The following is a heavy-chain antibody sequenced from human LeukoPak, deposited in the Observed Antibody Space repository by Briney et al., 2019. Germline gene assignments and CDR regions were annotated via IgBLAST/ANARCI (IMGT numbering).Heavy chain of an antibody. D-gene: IGHD5-12*01. Sequence: GGSLRLSCAASGFTFSSYWMHWVRQAPGKGLVWVSLINSDGSSRNYADSVKGRFTISRDNAKNTLYLQMNSLRVEDTAVYYRAREDYSGYDFYDYWGQGSLVTVSS. CDR1: GFTFSSYW. CDR2: INSDGSSR. V-gene: IGHV3-74*01. CDR3: AREDYSGYDFYDY. J-gene: IGHJ4*02.